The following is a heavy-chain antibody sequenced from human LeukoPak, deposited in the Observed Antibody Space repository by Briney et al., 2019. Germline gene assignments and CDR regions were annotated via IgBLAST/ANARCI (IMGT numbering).Heavy chain of an antibody. J-gene: IGHJ4*02. CDR1: GYTLTELS. CDR2: FDPEDGET. Sequence: ASVKVSCKVSGYTLTELSMHWVRQAPGKGLEWMGGFDPEDGETIYAQKFQGRVTMTEDTSTDTAYMELSSLRSGDTAVYYCATVMISGWSTYYFDYWGQGTLVTVSS. V-gene: IGHV1-24*01. D-gene: IGHD6-19*01. CDR3: ATVMISGWSTYYFDY.